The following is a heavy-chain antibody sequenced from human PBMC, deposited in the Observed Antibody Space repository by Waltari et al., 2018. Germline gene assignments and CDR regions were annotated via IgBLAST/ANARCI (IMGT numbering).Heavy chain of an antibody. CDR1: GGSFSGYY. CDR3: ARGTRIAGAGTDIMAEYFQH. Sequence: QVQLQQWGAGLLKPSETLSLTCAVYGGSFSGYYWSWIRQPPGKGLEWIGEINHSGSTNYNPSLKSRVTISVDTSKNQFSLKLSSVTAADTAVYYCARGTRIAGAGTDIMAEYFQHWGQGTLVTVSS. CDR2: INHSGST. D-gene: IGHD6-19*01. V-gene: IGHV4-34*01. J-gene: IGHJ1*01.